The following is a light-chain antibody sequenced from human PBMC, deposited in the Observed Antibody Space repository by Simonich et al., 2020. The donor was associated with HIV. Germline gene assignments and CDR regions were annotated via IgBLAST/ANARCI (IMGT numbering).Light chain of an antibody. CDR3: MQAVQTPPT. V-gene: IGKV2-28*01. CDR1: QSLLHSNGYNY. J-gene: IGKJ3*01. Sequence: DIVMTQSPLSLPVNPGEPASISCRSSQSLLHSNGYNYLDWYLQKPGQSPQLLIYLGSNRASGVPDRFSGSGSGTDFTLKISRVEAEDVGVYYCMQAVQTPPTFGPGTKVDIK. CDR2: LGS.